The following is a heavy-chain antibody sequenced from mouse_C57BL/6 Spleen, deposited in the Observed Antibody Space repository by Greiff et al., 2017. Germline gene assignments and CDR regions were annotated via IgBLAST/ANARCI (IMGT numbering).Heavy chain of an antibody. D-gene: IGHD1-1*01. CDR3: ARSVNYYGSSSYYAMDY. V-gene: IGHV7-3*01. J-gene: IGHJ4*01. CDR2: IRSKANGYTT. Sequence: EVMLVESGGGLVQPGGSLSLSCAASGFTFTDYYMSWVRQPPGKALEWLGFIRSKANGYTTEYSASVKGRFTISRDNSQSILYLQMNALRAEDSATYYCARSVNYYGSSSYYAMDYWGQGTSVTVSS. CDR1: GFTFTDYY.